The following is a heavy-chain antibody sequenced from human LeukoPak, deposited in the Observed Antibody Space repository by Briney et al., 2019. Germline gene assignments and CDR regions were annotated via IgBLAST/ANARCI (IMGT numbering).Heavy chain of an antibody. J-gene: IGHJ5*02. CDR1: GFTFSDYY. V-gene: IGHV3-11*06. CDR2: ISSSSSYT. Sequence: GGSLRLSCAASGFTFSDYYMGWLRQAPGKGLEWVSFISSSSSYTHYTDSVKGRFTISRDNAKNSLYLQMNSLRVEDTAVYYCARGVRYSKRMVRFDPWGQGTLVTVSS. CDR3: ARGVRYSKRMVRFDP. D-gene: IGHD4-11*01.